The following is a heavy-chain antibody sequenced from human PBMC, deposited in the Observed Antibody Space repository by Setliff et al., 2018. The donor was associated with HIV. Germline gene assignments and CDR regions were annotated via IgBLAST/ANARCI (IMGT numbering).Heavy chain of an antibody. D-gene: IGHD4-4*01. J-gene: IGHJ4*02. V-gene: IGHV4-31*03. Sequence: PSETLSLTCTVSGDSITSGGYFWSWIRQHPGKGLEWIGHIYYSGSTYYNPSLKSRVTISVDTSKSQFSLKLSSVTAADTAVYYCASLPGGATTVTTFTPEFRGNDYWGQGTLVTVSS. CDR2: IYYSGST. CDR1: GDSITSGGYF. CDR3: ASLPGGATTVTTFTPEFRGNDY.